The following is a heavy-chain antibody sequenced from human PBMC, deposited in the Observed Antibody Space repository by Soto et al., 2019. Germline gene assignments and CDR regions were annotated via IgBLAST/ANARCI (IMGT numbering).Heavy chain of an antibody. CDR1: CGSISSHGHY. D-gene: IGHD4-17*01. V-gene: IGHV4-31*11. Sequence: SETLSLTCAFSCGSISSHGHYWSWIRQHPGKGLEWIGYINYSGHTYYTPSLESRVTISLDTSKSHFSLKLSSVTAADTALYYCARDMRDDSGDYIVLDAFDIWGRGIMVTVSS. CDR2: INYSGHT. CDR3: ARDMRDDSGDYIVLDAFDI. J-gene: IGHJ3*02.